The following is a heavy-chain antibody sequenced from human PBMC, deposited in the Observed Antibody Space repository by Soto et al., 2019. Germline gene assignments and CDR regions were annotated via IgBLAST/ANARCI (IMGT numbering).Heavy chain of an antibody. Sequence: GGSLRLSCVASGFTFNRYGMHWVRQAPGKGLEWVAEISFDGTAKYYAESVKGRFTVSRDNGNNTLHLEMNSLVAKDPAVYFCATGRSTRFDPWGQGTLVTVSS. D-gene: IGHD1-1*01. J-gene: IGHJ5*02. CDR1: GFTFNRYG. V-gene: IGHV3-30*03. CDR3: ATGRSTRFDP. CDR2: ISFDGTAK.